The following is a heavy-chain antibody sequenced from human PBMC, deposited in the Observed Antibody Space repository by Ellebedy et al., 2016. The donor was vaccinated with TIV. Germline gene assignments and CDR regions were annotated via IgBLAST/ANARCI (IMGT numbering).Heavy chain of an antibody. V-gene: IGHV1-46*01. D-gene: IGHD3-22*01. Sequence: ASVKVSXKASGYTFTSYYMHWVRQAPGQGLEWMGIINPSGGSTSYAQKFQGRVTMTRDTSTSTVYMELSSLRSEDTAVYYCARNGEYYYDSSGYPADWFDPWGQGTLVTVSS. J-gene: IGHJ5*02. CDR2: INPSGGST. CDR1: GYTFTSYY. CDR3: ARNGEYYYDSSGYPADWFDP.